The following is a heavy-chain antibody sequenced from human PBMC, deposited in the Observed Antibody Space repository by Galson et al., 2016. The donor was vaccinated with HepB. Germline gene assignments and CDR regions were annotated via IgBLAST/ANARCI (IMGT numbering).Heavy chain of an antibody. CDR1: GFSFRLYV. J-gene: IGHJ4*02. CDR2: IWYDGSNK. D-gene: IGHD3-3*01. CDR3: ARGASRWDYFDY. V-gene: IGHV3-33*08. Sequence: SLRLSCAASGFSFRLYVMSWVRQAPGKGLEWVAVIWYDGSNKYYADSVKGRFTISRANSKNTLFLQMNSLRAEDTAVYFCARGASRWDYFDYWGQGTLVTVSS.